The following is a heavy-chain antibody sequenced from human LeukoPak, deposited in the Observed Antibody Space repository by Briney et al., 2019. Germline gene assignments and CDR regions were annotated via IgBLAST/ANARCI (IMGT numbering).Heavy chain of an antibody. CDR3: ARRRRSSGWYGGAFDI. D-gene: IGHD6-19*01. V-gene: IGHV1-69*13. CDR1: GGTFSNFP. J-gene: IGHJ3*02. Sequence: SVKVSCKASGGTFSNFPISWVRQAPGQGLEWMGGIIPIFGTANYAQKFQGRVTITADESTSTAYMELSSLRSEDTAVYYCARRRRSSGWYGGAFDIWGQGTMVTVSS. CDR2: IIPIFGTA.